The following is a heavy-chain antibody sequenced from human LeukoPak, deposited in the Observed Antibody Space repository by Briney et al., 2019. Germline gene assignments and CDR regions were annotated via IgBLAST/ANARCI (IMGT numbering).Heavy chain of an antibody. V-gene: IGHV1-18*01. D-gene: IGHD2-2*01. Sequence: GASVKVSCKASGYTFTSYGISWVRQAPGQGLEWMGWISAYNGNTNYAQKLQGRVTMTTDTSTSTAYMELRSLRSDDTAVYYCARDLGVVVPAATDYWGQGTLVTVSS. CDR3: ARDLGVVVPAATDY. CDR1: GYTFTSYG. CDR2: ISAYNGNT. J-gene: IGHJ4*02.